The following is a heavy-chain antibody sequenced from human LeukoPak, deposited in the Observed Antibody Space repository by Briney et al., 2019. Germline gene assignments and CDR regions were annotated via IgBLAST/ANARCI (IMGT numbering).Heavy chain of an antibody. J-gene: IGHJ4*02. CDR2: IYYSGST. CDR3: ARKFGIFDY. Sequence: PSETLSLTCTVSGGSISSYYWSWIRQPPGKGLEWIGYIYYSGSTNYNPSLKSRVTISVDTSKNQFSLKLSSVTAADTAVYYCARKFGIFDYWGQGTQVTVSS. CDR1: GGSISSYY. D-gene: IGHD3-10*01. V-gene: IGHV4-59*01.